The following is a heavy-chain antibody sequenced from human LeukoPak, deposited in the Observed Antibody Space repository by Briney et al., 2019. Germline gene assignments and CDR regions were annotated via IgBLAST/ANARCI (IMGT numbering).Heavy chain of an antibody. J-gene: IGHJ4*02. Sequence: SETLSLTCTVSGGSISSSSYYWGWIRQPPGKGLEWIVSIYYSVSTYYNPSLKSRVTISVDTSKNQFSLKLSSVTAADTAVYYCARRLGGFGDYLQALPDDYWGQGTLVTVSS. V-gene: IGHV4-39*01. CDR2: IYYSVST. D-gene: IGHD4-17*01. CDR1: GGSISSSSYY. CDR3: ARRLGGFGDYLQALPDDY.